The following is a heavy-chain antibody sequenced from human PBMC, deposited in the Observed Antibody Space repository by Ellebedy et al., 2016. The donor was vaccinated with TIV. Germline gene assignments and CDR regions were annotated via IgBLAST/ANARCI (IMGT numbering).Heavy chain of an antibody. CDR1: GFTFSNVW. D-gene: IGHD3-10*01. Sequence: PGGSLRLSCAASGFTFSNVWMNLVRRAPGKGLEWVGRIKSKTFVGATEYAAPVKGRFTISRDDSKNTLYLQMDSLNTEDTAVYYCTKDYFGSGRGGWGDYWGQGTLVTVSS. CDR3: TKDYFGSGRGGWGDY. V-gene: IGHV3-15*07. CDR2: IKSKTFVGAT. J-gene: IGHJ4*02.